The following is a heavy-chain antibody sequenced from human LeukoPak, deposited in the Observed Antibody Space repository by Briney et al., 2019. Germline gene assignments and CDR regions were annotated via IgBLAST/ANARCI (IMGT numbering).Heavy chain of an antibody. CDR2: INYSEST. V-gene: IGHV4-34*01. J-gene: IGHJ4*02. CDR1: GGSFSAYY. CDR3: ARGLLWFGELFDY. Sequence: PSETLSLTCAVYGGSFSAYYWSWIRQPPGKGLEWIGEINYSESTNYNPSLKSRVTMSIDTSKNQFSLKLSSVTAADTAVYYCARGLLWFGELFDYWGQGTLVTVSS. D-gene: IGHD3-10*01.